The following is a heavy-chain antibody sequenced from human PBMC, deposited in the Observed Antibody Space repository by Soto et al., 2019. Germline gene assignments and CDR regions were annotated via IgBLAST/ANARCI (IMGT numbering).Heavy chain of an antibody. Sequence: AASVKVSCKASGYTFTSYAMHWVRQAPGQRLEWMGWINAGNGNTKYSQKFQGRVTITRDTSASTAYMELSSLRSEDTAVHYCASGWSGWYYFDYWGQGTLVTVSS. CDR1: GYTFTSYA. CDR2: INAGNGNT. CDR3: ASGWSGWYYFDY. V-gene: IGHV1-3*01. J-gene: IGHJ4*02. D-gene: IGHD6-19*01.